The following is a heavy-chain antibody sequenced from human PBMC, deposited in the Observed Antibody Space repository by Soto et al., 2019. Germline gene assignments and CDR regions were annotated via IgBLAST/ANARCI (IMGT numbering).Heavy chain of an antibody. V-gene: IGHV4-34*01. CDR2: INHSGST. D-gene: IGHD3-10*01. CDR3: ASGYGRNFDY. Sequence: QVQLQQWGAGLLKPSETLSLTCAVYGGSFSGYYWNWIRQPPGKGLEWIGEINHSGSTNYNPFLKSRVTISVDTSKYQFSLTLSSVTAADTAVYYCASGYGRNFDYWGQGTLVTVSS. CDR1: GGSFSGYY. J-gene: IGHJ4*02.